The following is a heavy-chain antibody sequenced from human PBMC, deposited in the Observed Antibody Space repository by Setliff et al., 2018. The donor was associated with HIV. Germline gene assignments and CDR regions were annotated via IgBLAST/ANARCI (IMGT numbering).Heavy chain of an antibody. V-gene: IGHV3-23*01. CDR1: GFTFSNYA. D-gene: IGHD3-3*01. Sequence: GGSLRLPCGASGFTFSNYAMSWVRQAPGKGLEWVSTISGSGDSTFYADSVQGRFTISRDNSKNALYLQMNSLRAEDTAVYYCAKAQWLLSHWGFDPWGQGTLVTVSS. CDR3: AKAQWLLSHWGFDP. CDR2: ISGSGDST. J-gene: IGHJ5*02.